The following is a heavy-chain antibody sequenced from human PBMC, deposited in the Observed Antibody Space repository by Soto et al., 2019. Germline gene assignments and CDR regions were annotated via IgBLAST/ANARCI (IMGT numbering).Heavy chain of an antibody. CDR1: GSKFSIYS. D-gene: IGHD6-19*01. CDR3: ARSVEGHFDY. CDR2: ITSDTKTI. J-gene: IGHJ4*02. V-gene: IGHV3-48*02. Sequence: EVQLVESGGALVQPGGSLRLSCVASGSKFSIYSMNWIRQAPGKGLEWSAYITSDTKTIKYADSVKGRFTISRDNAKNSVFLQMNSLSDEDTAVYYCARSVEGHFDYWGQGTVVTVSS.